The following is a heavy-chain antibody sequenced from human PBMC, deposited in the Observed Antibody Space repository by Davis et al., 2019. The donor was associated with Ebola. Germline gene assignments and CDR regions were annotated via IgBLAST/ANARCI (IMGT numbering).Heavy chain of an antibody. CDR3: AKLWGDQYSSTWFYFHH. Sequence: GGSLRLSCADSVITFSSYAMTWVRQAPGKGLEWVSAISGSGGSTYYADSVKGRFTISRDNSKKTMNLQMNSLRAEDTAVYYCAKLWGDQYSSTWFYFHHWGQGTLVTVSS. CDR2: ISGSGGST. D-gene: IGHD6-13*01. J-gene: IGHJ4*02. V-gene: IGHV3-23*01. CDR1: VITFSSYA.